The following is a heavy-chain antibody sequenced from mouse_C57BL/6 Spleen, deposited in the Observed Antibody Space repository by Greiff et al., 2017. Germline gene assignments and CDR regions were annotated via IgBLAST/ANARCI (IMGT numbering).Heavy chain of an antibody. CDR1: GYTFTDYY. Sequence: EVQLQQSGPVLVKPGASVKMSCKASGYTFTDYYMNWVKQSHGKSLEWIGVINPYNGGTSYNQKFKGKATLTVDKSSSTAYMELNSLTSEDSAVYYCARDTTVVATHWYCDVWGTGTTVTVSS. CDR3: ARDTTVVATHWYCDV. CDR2: INPYNGGT. J-gene: IGHJ1*03. V-gene: IGHV1-19*01. D-gene: IGHD1-1*01.